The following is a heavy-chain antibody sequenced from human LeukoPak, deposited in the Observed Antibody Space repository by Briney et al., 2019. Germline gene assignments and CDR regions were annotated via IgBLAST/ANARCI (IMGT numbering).Heavy chain of an antibody. D-gene: IGHD2-2*02. J-gene: IGHJ4*02. Sequence: SETLSLTCTVSGGSISSGGYYWSWIRQPPGKGLEWIGEINHSGSTNYNPSLKSRVTISVDTSKNQFSLKLSSVTAADTAVYYCASDVVVPAAIKNWGQGTLVTVSS. CDR1: GGSISSGGYY. CDR2: INHSGST. V-gene: IGHV4-39*07. CDR3: ASDVVVPAAIKN.